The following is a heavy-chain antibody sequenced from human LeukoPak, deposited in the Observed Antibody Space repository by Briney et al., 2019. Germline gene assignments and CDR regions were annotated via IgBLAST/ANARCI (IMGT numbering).Heavy chain of an antibody. D-gene: IGHD6-25*01. CDR2: ISWNSGTK. CDR1: GFNFNDYA. V-gene: IGHV3-9*01. J-gene: IGHJ2*01. CDR3: AKAAADWYFDV. Sequence: GGSLRLSCVASGFNFNDYAMHWVRQAPGKGLEWVSGISWNSGTKDYADSVKGRFIISRDYAQRSLFLQMNSLATEDTAFYYWAKAAADWYFDVWGRGTLVTVSS.